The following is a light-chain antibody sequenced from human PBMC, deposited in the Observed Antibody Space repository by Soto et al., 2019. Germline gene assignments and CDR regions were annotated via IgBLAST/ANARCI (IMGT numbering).Light chain of an antibody. CDR3: QAWDSSIVT. Sequence: SYELTQPPSVSVSPGQTASITCSGDKLGDKYVCWYQQKPGQSPVLLIYQDSKRPSEIPERFSGSNSGNTATLTISGTQAIDEGDYYCQAWDSSIVTFGGGTKLTVL. CDR1: KLGDKY. V-gene: IGLV3-1*01. CDR2: QDS. J-gene: IGLJ2*01.